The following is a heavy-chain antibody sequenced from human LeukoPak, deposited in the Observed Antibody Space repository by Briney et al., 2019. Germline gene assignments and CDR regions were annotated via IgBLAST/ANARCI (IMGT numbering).Heavy chain of an antibody. D-gene: IGHD6-19*01. V-gene: IGHV3-74*01. CDR3: ATKQWLAPPPDS. Sequence: GGSLRLSCAASGFTFSRYWMLWVRHAPGKGLVWVSRINLDGSKTNYADSVKGRFTVSRDNADNTMFLQMNSVRDEDTAVYYCATKQWLAPPPDSWGQGTPVTVSS. J-gene: IGHJ4*02. CDR2: INLDGSKT. CDR1: GFTFSRYW.